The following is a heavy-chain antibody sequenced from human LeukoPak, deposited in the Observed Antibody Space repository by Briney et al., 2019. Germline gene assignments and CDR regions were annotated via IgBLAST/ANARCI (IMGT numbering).Heavy chain of an antibody. V-gene: IGHV4-4*09. CDR2: IYTSGST. CDR1: GGSISYYY. Sequence: SETLSLTCTVSGGSISYYYWSWIRQPPGKGLEWIGYIYTSGSTNYNPSLKSRVTISIDTSKNQFSPRLTSVTAADTAVYYCARRNDYMGVWGKGTTVTVSS. CDR3: ARRNDYMGV. J-gene: IGHJ6*03.